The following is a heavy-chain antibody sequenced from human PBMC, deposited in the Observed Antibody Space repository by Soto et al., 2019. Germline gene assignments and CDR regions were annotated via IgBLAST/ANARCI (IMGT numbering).Heavy chain of an antibody. J-gene: IGHJ4*02. V-gene: IGHV3-30*18. CDR2: ISYHGSDK. CDR3: AKDHVTTTVTTVGY. D-gene: IGHD4-17*01. Sequence: QVQLVESGGGVVQPGRSLRLSCAASGFTFSNYGMHWVRQAPGKGLEWVAVISYHGSDKYYADSVKGRFTISRDNSKNTLYRQMDSLRAADTAVYYCAKDHVTTTVTTVGYWGQGTLVTVSS. CDR1: GFTFSNYG.